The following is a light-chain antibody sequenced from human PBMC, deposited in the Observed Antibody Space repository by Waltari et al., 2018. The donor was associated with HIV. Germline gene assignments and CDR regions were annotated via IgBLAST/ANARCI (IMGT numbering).Light chain of an antibody. CDR2: RNK. J-gene: IGLJ3*02. V-gene: IGLV1-47*01. CDR3: AAWDAGLSGSV. CDR1: SSNTGSNY. Sequence: QSVLTQPPSASGTPGQRVTISCSGSSSNTGSNYVYWYQQLPGTAPKLPTYRNKRRPSRVPDRFSGSQSGTSGSLAIRELRSEDEADYYCAAWDAGLSGSVFGGGTELTVL.